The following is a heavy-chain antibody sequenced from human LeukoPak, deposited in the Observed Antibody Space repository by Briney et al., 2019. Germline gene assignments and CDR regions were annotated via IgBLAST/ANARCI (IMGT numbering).Heavy chain of an antibody. J-gene: IGHJ5*02. D-gene: IGHD2-15*01. V-gene: IGHV1-8*01. CDR2: MNPNSGKT. CDR3: AREVPGREWWRQINWFDP. Sequence: ASVKVSCKASGYTFTSYDINWVRQATGQGLEWMGWMNPNSGKTGYAQKFQGRVTMTRNTSISTAYMELSSLRSEDTAVYYCAREVPGREWWRQINWFDPWGQGTLVTVSS. CDR1: GYTFTSYD.